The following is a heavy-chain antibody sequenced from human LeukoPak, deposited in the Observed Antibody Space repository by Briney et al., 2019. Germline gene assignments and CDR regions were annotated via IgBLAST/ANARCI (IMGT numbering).Heavy chain of an antibody. Sequence: ASVKVSCKASGYTFTNYYIHWVRQAPEQGLERMGIINPSGSSTSYAQEFQGRVTMTRDTSTSTVYMELSSLRSEDTAVYYCAGGTTNTKGAFDMWGQGTMVTVSS. CDR1: GYTFTNYY. V-gene: IGHV1-46*01. CDR2: INPSGSST. D-gene: IGHD2-8*01. CDR3: AGGTTNTKGAFDM. J-gene: IGHJ3*02.